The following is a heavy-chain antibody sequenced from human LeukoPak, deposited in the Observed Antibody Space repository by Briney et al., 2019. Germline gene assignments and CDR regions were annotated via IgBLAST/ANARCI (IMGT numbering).Heavy chain of an antibody. Sequence: SETLSLTCAVSGASMTSYYWTWIRQPPGKGLEWVGYMYFGERTNYNPSLKSRATISIDTSKKQFSLNLKSVTAADTAVYYCARIPGDRPDDWGQGTLVTVS. CDR3: ARIPGDRPDD. D-gene: IGHD7-27*01. CDR2: MYFGERT. J-gene: IGHJ4*02. CDR1: GASMTSYY. V-gene: IGHV4-59*01.